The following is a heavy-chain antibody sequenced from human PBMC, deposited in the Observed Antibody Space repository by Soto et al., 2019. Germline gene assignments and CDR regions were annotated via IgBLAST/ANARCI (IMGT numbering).Heavy chain of an antibody. CDR1: GGSISNHY. J-gene: IGHJ4*02. Sequence: QVQLQESGPGLVKPSETLSLTCTVSGGSISNHYWSWIRQPPGKGLEWIGYIYYNGNTNYNPPLTSRVTMSVDTSKMQIFLKLSSVTAADTAVYYCTRANWYSEYWGQGTLVTVSS. CDR2: IYYNGNT. CDR3: TRANWYSEY. V-gene: IGHV4-59*11. D-gene: IGHD7-27*01.